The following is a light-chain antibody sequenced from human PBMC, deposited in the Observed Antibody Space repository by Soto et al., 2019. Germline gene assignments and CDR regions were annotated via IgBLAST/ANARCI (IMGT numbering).Light chain of an antibody. CDR3: QQYNSYSRT. Sequence: EIGLTQSPCTLSLSTGERATLSCRASQSVTSSYLAWYQQKPGQAPKLLMYGASIRTSGIPDRFSGSGSGTEFTLTISSLQSEDFATYYCQQYNSYSRTFGQGTKVDIK. V-gene: IGKV3-20*01. J-gene: IGKJ1*01. CDR2: GAS. CDR1: QSVTSSY.